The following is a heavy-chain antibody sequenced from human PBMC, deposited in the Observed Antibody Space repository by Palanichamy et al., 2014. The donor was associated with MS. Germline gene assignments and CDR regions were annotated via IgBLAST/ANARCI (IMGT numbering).Heavy chain of an antibody. CDR2: IYFRKST. CDR1: GDSMSSDNYY. J-gene: IGHJ4*02. CDR3: ARLTGYGRNWYLDQ. Sequence: QVQLQESGPGLVEPSQTLSLTCTVSGDSMSSDNYYWSWIRQPPGKGLEWTGHIYFRKSTFYNPSLMGRIAMSVDTSKNQFSLRLTSVAAADTAVYYCARLTGYGRNWYLDQWGQGTLVTVSS. D-gene: IGHD6-13*01. V-gene: IGHV4-30-4*01.